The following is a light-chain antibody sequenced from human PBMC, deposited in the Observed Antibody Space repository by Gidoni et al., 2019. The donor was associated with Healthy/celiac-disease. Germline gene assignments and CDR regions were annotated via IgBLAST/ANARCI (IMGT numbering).Light chain of an antibody. CDR2: AAS. J-gene: IGKJ4*01. V-gene: IGKV1-39*01. CDR3: QQSYSTPLT. CDR1: QSISSY. Sequence: DIQMTQSPSSLSASVGDRVTITCRASQSISSYLNWYQQKPGKAPKLLIYAASSLKSGVPSRFSGSGSGKDFTITISSLQHEDFATYYCQQSYSTPLTFGGGTKVEIK.